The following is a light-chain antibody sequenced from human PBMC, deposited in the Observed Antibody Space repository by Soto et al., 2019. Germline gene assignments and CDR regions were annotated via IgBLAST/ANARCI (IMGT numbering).Light chain of an antibody. CDR2: TAS. CDR3: QKYDSAPRT. CDR1: QGINNY. J-gene: IGKJ1*01. V-gene: IGKV1-27*01. Sequence: GDSVTITCRASQGINNYLAWYQQKPGKVPVLLIYTASTLKPGVPSRFSGRGAGTDFTLTISSLQPEDFTTYYCQKYDSAPRTFGQGTKVDIK.